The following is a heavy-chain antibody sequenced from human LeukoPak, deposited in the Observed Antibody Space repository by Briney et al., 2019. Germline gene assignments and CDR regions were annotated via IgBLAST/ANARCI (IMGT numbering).Heavy chain of an antibody. V-gene: IGHV3-66*02. CDR3: VRDRAEGRAWVEFDP. CDR1: GFTVSSYG. CDR2: VYSDGVT. Sequence: GGSLRLSCAASGFTVSSYGMSWVRQAPGKGPEWVSLVYSDGVTRYADSVQGRFTISRDNSKNTVYLQMNNLRVGDTAVYHCVRDRAEGRAWVEFDPWGQGILVTVSS. J-gene: IGHJ5*02.